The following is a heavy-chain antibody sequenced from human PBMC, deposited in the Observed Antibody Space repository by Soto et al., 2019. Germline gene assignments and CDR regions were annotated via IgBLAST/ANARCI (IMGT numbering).Heavy chain of an antibody. CDR2: IWYDGSHK. CDR3: ARAVGPFDY. Sequence: QVQLVESGGGVVQPGRSLRLSCAASGFTFSTYGMHWVRQAPGTGLEWVAVIWYDGSHKDYADSVKGRFTISRDNSKNTLYLQMNSLRVEEPAVYYCARAVGPFDYWGQGTLVAVSS. D-gene: IGHD1-26*01. V-gene: IGHV3-33*01. CDR1: GFTFSTYG. J-gene: IGHJ4*02.